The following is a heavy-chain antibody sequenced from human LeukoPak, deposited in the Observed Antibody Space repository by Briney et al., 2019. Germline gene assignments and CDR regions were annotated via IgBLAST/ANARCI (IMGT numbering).Heavy chain of an antibody. D-gene: IGHD6-6*01. V-gene: IGHV1-8*01. CDR2: INPNSGNT. CDR3: ARGVSIAADDAFDI. CDR1: GYTFTSYD. J-gene: IGHJ3*02. Sequence: ASVKVSCKASGYTFTSYDINWVRQATGQGLEWMGWINPNSGNTGYAQKFQGRVTMTRNTSISTAYMELSSLRSEDTAVYYCARGVSIAADDAFDIWGQGTMVTVSS.